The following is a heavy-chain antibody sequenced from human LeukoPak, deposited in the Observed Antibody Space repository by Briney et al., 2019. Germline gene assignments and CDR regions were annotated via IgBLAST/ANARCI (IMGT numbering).Heavy chain of an antibody. Sequence: ASVKVSCKVVAYDFTGYHIHWVRLATGQGLEWMGWMNPNSGNTGYAQKFQGRVTMTRNTSISTAYMELSSLRSEDTAVYYCARWSSSLQTSHLHYTMVRGVKGDHDIWGQGTMVTVSS. J-gene: IGHJ3*02. D-gene: IGHD3-10*01. CDR3: ARWSSSLQTSHLHYTMVRGVKGDHDI. V-gene: IGHV1-8*02. CDR1: AYDFTGYH. CDR2: MNPNSGNT.